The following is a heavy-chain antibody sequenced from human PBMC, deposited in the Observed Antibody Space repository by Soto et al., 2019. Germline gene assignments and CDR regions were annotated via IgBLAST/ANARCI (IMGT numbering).Heavy chain of an antibody. D-gene: IGHD1-7*01. CDR3: ARTRWDGELNAFDI. CDR1: GGSISSYY. J-gene: IGHJ3*02. Sequence: SETLSLTCTVSGGSISSYYWSWIRQPPGKGLEWIGYIYYSGSTNYNPSLKSRVTISVDTSKNQFSLKLSSVTAADTAVYYCARTRWDGELNAFDIWGQGTMVTVSS. V-gene: IGHV4-59*08. CDR2: IYYSGST.